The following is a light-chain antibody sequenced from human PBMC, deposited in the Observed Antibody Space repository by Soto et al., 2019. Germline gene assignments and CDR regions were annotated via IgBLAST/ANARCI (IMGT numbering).Light chain of an antibody. Sequence: EVVLTQSPVTLSLSPGERATLSCSASQSFRGLLAWYQQKPGQAPRLLIYDASSLESGVPSRFSGSGSGAEFTLTISSLQPEDFANYYCQQYISDSPRTFGQGTKVDIK. J-gene: IGKJ1*01. V-gene: IGKV3-11*01. CDR2: DAS. CDR3: QQYISDSPRT. CDR1: QSFRGL.